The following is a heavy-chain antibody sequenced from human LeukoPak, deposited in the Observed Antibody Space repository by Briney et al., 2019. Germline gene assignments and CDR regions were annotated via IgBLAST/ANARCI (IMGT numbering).Heavy chain of an antibody. CDR2: ISGSGGST. CDR3: AKEYSGSFYAFDI. CDR1: GFTFSSYA. J-gene: IGHJ3*02. V-gene: IGHV3-23*01. Sequence: SGGSLRLSCAASGFTFSSYAMSWVRQAPGKGLEWVSAISGSGGSTYYADSVKGRFTISRDNSKNTLYLQINSLRAEDTAVYYCAKEYSGSFYAFDIWGQGTMVTVSS. D-gene: IGHD1-26*01.